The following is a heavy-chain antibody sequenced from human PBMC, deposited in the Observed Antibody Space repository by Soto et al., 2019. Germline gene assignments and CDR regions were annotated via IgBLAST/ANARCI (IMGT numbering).Heavy chain of an antibody. J-gene: IGHJ6*02. V-gene: IGHV4-31*03. Sequence: QVQLQESGPGLVKPSQTLSLTCTVSGGSISTDSYYWSWIRQHPGKGLEWIGYIYYSGSIYHNPSLTSRVTIAVDTSKHQFSLKLSSVTAADTAVYYCARDCQVWGQGTTVTVSS. CDR3: ARDCQV. CDR1: GGSISTDSYY. CDR2: IYYSGSI.